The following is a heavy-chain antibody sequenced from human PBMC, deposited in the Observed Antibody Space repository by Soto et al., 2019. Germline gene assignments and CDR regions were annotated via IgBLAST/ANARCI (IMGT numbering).Heavy chain of an antibody. CDR1: CGSVISGSYY. CDR3: ARGRSSLPYFDY. J-gene: IGHJ4*02. Sequence: SETLSLTCTFSCGSVISGSYYWSWIRQPPGKGLEWIGYIYYSGSTNYNPSLKSRVTISVDTSKNQFSLKLSSVTAADTAVYYCARGRSSLPYFDYWGQGTLVTVSS. V-gene: IGHV4-61*01. D-gene: IGHD2-15*01. CDR2: IYYSGST.